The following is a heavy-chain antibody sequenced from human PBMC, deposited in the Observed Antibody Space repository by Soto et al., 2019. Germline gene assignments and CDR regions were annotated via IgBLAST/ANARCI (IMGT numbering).Heavy chain of an antibody. Sequence: SETLSLTCTVSGGSISSYYWSWIRQPPGKGLEWIGYIYYSGSTNYNPSLKSRVTISVDTSKNQFSLKLSSVTTADTAVYYCARVESILWFGELLSPMDVWGQGTTVNV. V-gene: IGHV4-59*01. J-gene: IGHJ6*02. D-gene: IGHD3-10*01. CDR1: GGSISSYY. CDR3: ARVESILWFGELLSPMDV. CDR2: IYYSGST.